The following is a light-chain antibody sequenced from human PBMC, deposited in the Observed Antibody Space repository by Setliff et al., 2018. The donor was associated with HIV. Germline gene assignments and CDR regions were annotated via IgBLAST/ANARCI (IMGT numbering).Light chain of an antibody. J-gene: IGLJ2*01. CDR2: DVT. CDR3: SSYTSTRALL. Sequence: QSALAQPASVSGSPGQSVTISCTGTSSDVGGYNFVSWYQQHPGKTPELLIYDVTNQPSGVSDRFSGSKSGNTASLTISGLQPEDEADYYCSSYTSTRALLFGGGTKVTVL. V-gene: IGLV2-14*03. CDR1: SSDVGGYNF.